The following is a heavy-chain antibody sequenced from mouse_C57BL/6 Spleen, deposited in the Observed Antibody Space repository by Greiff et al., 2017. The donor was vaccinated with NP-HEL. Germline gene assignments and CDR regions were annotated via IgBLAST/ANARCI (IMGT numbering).Heavy chain of an antibody. CDR1: GYTFTSYW. Sequence: VQLQQPGAELVRPGTSVKLSCKASGYTFTSYWMHWVKQRPGQGLEWIGVIDPSDSYTNYNQKFKGKATLTVDTSSSTAYMQLSSLTSEDSAVYYCARDYDYRYFDVWGTGTTVTVSS. D-gene: IGHD2-4*01. V-gene: IGHV1-59*01. J-gene: IGHJ1*03. CDR2: IDPSDSYT. CDR3: ARDYDYRYFDV.